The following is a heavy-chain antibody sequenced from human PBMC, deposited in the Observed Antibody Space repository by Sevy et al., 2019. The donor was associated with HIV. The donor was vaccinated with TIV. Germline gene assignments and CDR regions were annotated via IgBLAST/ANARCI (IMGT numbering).Heavy chain of an antibody. CDR1: GFTLSIYW. CDR3: VRGSTGTFGH. V-gene: IGHV3-74*01. J-gene: IGHJ4*02. CDR2: TNSDGKIK. Sequence: GESLKISCAASGFTLSIYWMHWVRQVPGKGLVWVSHTNSDGKIKRYADSVEGRFTISRDNAEKTVYLQMNSLRADDTAVYYCVRGSTGTFGHWGQGTLVTVSS. D-gene: IGHD3-9*01.